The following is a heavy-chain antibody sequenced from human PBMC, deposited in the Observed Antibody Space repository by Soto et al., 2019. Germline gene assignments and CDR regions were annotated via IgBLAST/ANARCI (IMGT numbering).Heavy chain of an antibody. CDR1: DGPVSSSSYY. J-gene: IGHJ6*02. CDR2: IYYSGST. CDR3: ARINVDTAMAHYYYYYGMDV. V-gene: IGHV4-39*01. Sequence: SETLSLTCTVSDGPVSSSSYYWDWIRQPPGKGLEWIGSIYYSGSTYYNPSLKSRVTISVDTSKNQFSLKLSSVTAADTAVYYCARINVDTAMAHYYYYYGMDVWGQGTTVTVSS. D-gene: IGHD5-18*01.